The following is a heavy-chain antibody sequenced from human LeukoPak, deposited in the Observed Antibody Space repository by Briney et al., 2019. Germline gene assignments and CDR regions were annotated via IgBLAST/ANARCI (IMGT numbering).Heavy chain of an antibody. CDR3: AKAADPVTSLTNWFDP. CDR2: ISYDGRNK. Sequence: GRSLRLSCAASGFTFSSYAMHWVRQAPGKGLEWVAVISYDGRNKYYADSVKGRFTISRDNSKNTLYLQMNSLRAEDTAVYYCAKAADPVTSLTNWFDPWGQGTLVTVSS. CDR1: GFTFSSYA. J-gene: IGHJ5*02. V-gene: IGHV3-30*04. D-gene: IGHD4-17*01.